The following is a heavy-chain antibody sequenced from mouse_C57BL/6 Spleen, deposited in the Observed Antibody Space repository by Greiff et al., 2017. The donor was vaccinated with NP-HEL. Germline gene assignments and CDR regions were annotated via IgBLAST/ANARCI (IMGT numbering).Heavy chain of an antibody. J-gene: IGHJ4*01. CDR1: GYTFTSYG. CDR3: AREEVTTVVARADYYAMDY. CDR2: IYPRSGNT. Sequence: VQLQQSGAELARPGASVKLSCKASGYTFTSYGISWVKQRTGQGLEWIGEIYPRSGNTYYNEKFKGKATLTADKSSSTAYMELRSLTSEDSAVYFCAREEVTTVVARADYYAMDYWGQGTSVTVSS. V-gene: IGHV1-81*01. D-gene: IGHD1-1*01.